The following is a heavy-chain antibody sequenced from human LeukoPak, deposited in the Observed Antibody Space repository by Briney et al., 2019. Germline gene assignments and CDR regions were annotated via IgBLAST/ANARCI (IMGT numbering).Heavy chain of an antibody. CDR2: IYYSGST. CDR1: GGSISSYY. V-gene: IGHV4-59*01. D-gene: IGHD6-19*01. CDR3: ARAEAVAGTIFDY. J-gene: IGHJ4*02. Sequence: PSETLSLTCTVSGGSISSYYWSWIRQPPGKGLEWIGYIYYSGSTNYNPSLKSRVTISVDTSKNQFSQKLSSVTAADTAVYYCARAEAVAGTIFDYWGQGTLVTVSS.